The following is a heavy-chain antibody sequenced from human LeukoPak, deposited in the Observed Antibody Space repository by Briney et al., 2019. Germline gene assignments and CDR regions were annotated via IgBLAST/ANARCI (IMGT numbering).Heavy chain of an antibody. CDR2: ISSSGSGGNT. J-gene: IGHJ4*02. CDR3: ARGVVRYFDY. D-gene: IGHD3-9*01. V-gene: IGHV3-23*01. CDR1: GVTLSSYA. Sequence: GGSLRLSCAASGVTLSSYAMSWARQAPGKGLEWVSGISSSGSGGNTYYADSVKGRFTISRDSSKNTLFLHMNTLRAEDTAIYYCARGVVRYFDYWGQGALVTVSS.